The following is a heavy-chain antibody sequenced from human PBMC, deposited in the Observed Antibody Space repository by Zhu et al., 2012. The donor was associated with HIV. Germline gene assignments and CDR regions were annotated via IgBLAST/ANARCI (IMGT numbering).Heavy chain of an antibody. CDR2: IYTSGST. Sequence: QVQLQESGPGLVKPSETLSLTCTVSGASISSYYWSWIRQPAGKGLEWIGRIYTSGSTDYNPSLKSRVAMSVDTSKSQFSLKLSSVTAAATAVYYCARENINQFLKDNFDYWGQGTLVTVSS. CDR3: ARENINQFLKDNFDY. CDR1: GASISSYY. J-gene: IGHJ4*02. V-gene: IGHV4-4*07.